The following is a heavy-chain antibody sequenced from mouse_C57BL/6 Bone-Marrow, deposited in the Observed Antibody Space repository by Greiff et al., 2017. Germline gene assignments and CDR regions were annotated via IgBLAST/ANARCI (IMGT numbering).Heavy chain of an antibody. CDR2: IWGGGST. CDR3: AKHHDGYFYFDY. V-gene: IGHV2-9*01. CDR1: GYSLTSYG. D-gene: IGHD2-3*01. J-gene: IGHJ2*01. Sequence: VQLQQSGPGLVAPSQSLSITCTVSGYSLTSYGVDWVSQPQGKGLEWLGVIWGGGSTNYNSSLMSRLCISKENSRRQVFLKKNSLQTDYTAMYYGAKHHDGYFYFDYWGQGTTLTVSS.